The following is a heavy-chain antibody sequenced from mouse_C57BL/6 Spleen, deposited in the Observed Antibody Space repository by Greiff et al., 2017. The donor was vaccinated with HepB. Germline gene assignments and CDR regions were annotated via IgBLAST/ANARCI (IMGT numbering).Heavy chain of an antibody. D-gene: IGHD1-1*01. V-gene: IGHV1-26*01. CDR1: GYTFTDYY. Sequence: VQLQHSGPELVKPVASVKISCKASGYTFTDYYMNWVKQSHGKSLEWIGDINPNNGGTSYNQKFKGKATLTVDKSSSTAYMELRSLTSEDSAVYYCARVDGSSLPWFAYWGQGTLVTVSA. CDR3: ARVDGSSLPWFAY. CDR2: INPNNGGT. J-gene: IGHJ3*01.